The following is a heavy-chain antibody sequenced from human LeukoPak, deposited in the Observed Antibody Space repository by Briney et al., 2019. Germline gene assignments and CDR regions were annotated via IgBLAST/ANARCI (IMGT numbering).Heavy chain of an antibody. Sequence: GGSLRLSCAASGLTFSNAWMSWVRQAPGKGLEWVSAISGSGGSTHYADSVKGRFTISRDNSKNTLYLQMNSLRAEDTAVYYCAKDLMDIVVVPAAIGYFQHWGQGTLVTVSS. V-gene: IGHV3-23*01. CDR3: AKDLMDIVVVPAAIGYFQH. CDR1: GLTFSNAW. D-gene: IGHD2-2*03. J-gene: IGHJ1*01. CDR2: ISGSGGST.